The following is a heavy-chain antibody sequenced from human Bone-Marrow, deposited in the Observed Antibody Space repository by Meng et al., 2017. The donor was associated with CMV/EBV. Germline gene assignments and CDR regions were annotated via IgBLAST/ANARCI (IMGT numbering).Heavy chain of an antibody. J-gene: IGHJ4*02. Sequence: SETLSLTCTVSGGSISSYYWSWIRQPPGKGLEWIGYIYYSGSTNYNPSLKSRVTISVDTSKNQFSLKLSSVTAADTAVCYCARGGIPPRYFDYWGQGTLVTVSS. D-gene: IGHD3-16*01. V-gene: IGHV4-59*12. CDR3: ARGGIPPRYFDY. CDR1: GGSISSYY. CDR2: IYYSGST.